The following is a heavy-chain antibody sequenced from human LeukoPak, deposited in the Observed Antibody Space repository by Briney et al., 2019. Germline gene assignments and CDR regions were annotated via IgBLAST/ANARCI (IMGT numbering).Heavy chain of an antibody. D-gene: IGHD3-9*01. V-gene: IGHV4-59*01. Sequence: SETLSLTCTVSGGSISSYYWSWIRQPPGKGLEWIGYIYYSGSTNYNPSLKSRVTISVDTSKNQFSLKLSSVTAADTAVYYCARAGYDILTGYYGLPFDYWGQGTLVTVSS. CDR2: IYYSGST. J-gene: IGHJ4*02. CDR1: GGSISSYY. CDR3: ARAGYDILTGYYGLPFDY.